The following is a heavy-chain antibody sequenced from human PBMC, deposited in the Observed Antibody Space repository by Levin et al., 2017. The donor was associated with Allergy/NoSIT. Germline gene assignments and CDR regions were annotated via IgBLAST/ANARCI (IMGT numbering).Heavy chain of an antibody. D-gene: IGHD4-17*01. J-gene: IGHJ4*02. CDR3: VNSGTTTRVPGGY. CDR1: GLIFSNYG. V-gene: IGHV3-23*01. CDR2: ISGSSGST. Sequence: ETLSLTCAASGLIFSNYGMTWVRQAPGKGLEWVSAISGSSGSTYFADSVKGRFTVSRDNSKNTLYLQMNNLRADDTAVYYCVNSGTTTRVPGGYWGQGTLVTVSS.